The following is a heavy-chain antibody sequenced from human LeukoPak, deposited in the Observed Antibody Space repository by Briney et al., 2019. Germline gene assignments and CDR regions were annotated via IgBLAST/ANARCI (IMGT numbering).Heavy chain of an antibody. J-gene: IGHJ6*03. D-gene: IGHD6-13*01. CDR2: IIPIFGTT. CDR3: ARVVGLTGYSSSWYSGYYYYMDV. Sequence: SVKVSCKASGYTFTSYDISWVRQAPGQGLEWMGGIIPIFGTTNYAQKFQDRVTITADKSTSTAYMELSSLRSEDTAVYYCARVVGLTGYSSSWYSGYYYYMDVWGKGTTVTVSS. CDR1: GYTFTSYD. V-gene: IGHV1-69*06.